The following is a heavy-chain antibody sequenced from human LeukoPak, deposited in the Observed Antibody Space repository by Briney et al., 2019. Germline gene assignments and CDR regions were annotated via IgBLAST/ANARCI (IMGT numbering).Heavy chain of an antibody. J-gene: IGHJ4*02. Sequence: GGSLRLSCAASGFTFSDYYMSWIRQAPGKGLEWVSYISGGSTSTNYVDSVKGRFTISRDNAKKSLYLQMNSLRAEDTAVYYCARDIILTYFDYWGQGTLVTVSS. CDR1: GFTFSDYY. CDR2: ISGGSTST. V-gene: IGHV3-11*06. CDR3: ARDIILTYFDY.